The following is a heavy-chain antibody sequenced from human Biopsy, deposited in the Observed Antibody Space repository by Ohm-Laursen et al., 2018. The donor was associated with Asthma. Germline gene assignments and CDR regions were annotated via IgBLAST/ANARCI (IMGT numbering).Heavy chain of an antibody. CDR1: GGSMSSSSYY. J-gene: IGHJ4*02. CDR2: ISYTGSA. V-gene: IGHV4-39*01. D-gene: IGHD7-27*01. Sequence: PSQTLSLTCTVSGGSMSSSSYYWGWIRQPPGKGLEWMGSISYTGSAYHNPSLKSRVTISEDTSKNLFSLKLSSVSAADTAVYYCARHWDWGSFFDYWGQGTPVTVSS. CDR3: ARHWDWGSFFDY.